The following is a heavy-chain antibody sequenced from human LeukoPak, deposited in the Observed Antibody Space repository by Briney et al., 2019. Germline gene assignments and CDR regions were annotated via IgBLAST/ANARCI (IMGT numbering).Heavy chain of an antibody. CDR1: GYTFTSYD. V-gene: IGHV1-8*01. J-gene: IGHJ4*02. D-gene: IGHD6-19*01. Sequence: ASVKVSCKASGYTFTSYDINWVRQATGQGLEWMGWMNPNSGNTGYAQKFQGRVTMTRNTSISTAYMELSSLRSEDTAVYYCARESPSYSSGWYLFDYWGQGTLVTVSS. CDR2: MNPNSGNT. CDR3: ARESPSYSSGWYLFDY.